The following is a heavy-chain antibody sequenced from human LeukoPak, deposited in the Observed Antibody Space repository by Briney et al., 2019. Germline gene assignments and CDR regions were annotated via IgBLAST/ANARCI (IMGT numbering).Heavy chain of an antibody. V-gene: IGHV3-9*03. D-gene: IGHD2-2*01. CDR1: GFTFDDYA. CDR2: ISWNSGSI. J-gene: IGHJ4*02. Sequence: GRSLRLSCAASGFTFDDYAMHWVRQAPGKGLEWVSRISWNSGSIGYADSVKGRFTISRDNAKNSLYLQMNSLRAEDMALYYCAREIRYCSSTSCYYFDYWGQGTLVTVSS. CDR3: AREIRYCSSTSCYYFDY.